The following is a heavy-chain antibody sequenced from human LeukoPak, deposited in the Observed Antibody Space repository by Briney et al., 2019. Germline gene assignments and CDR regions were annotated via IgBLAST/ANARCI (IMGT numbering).Heavy chain of an antibody. CDR2: ISYDGSNK. CDR1: GFTFSSYA. CDR3: ARAVTTSIYYGMDV. V-gene: IGHV3-30-3*01. Sequence: AGRSLRLSCAASGFTFSSYAMHWVRQAPGKGLEWVAVISYDGSNKYYADSVKGRFTISRDNSKNTLYLQMNSLRAEDTAVYYCARAVTTSIYYGMDVWGQGTTVTVSS. J-gene: IGHJ6*02. D-gene: IGHD4-17*01.